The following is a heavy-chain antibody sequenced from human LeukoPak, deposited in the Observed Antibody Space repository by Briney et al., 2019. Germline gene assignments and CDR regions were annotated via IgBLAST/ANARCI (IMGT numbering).Heavy chain of an antibody. Sequence: GGSLRLSCAASRFTFDDYGMNWVRQAPGKGLEWVSGVNWNGISTVYADSVKGRFTISRDNAKNCLYLQMNSLRAEDTALYYCARDLEVGSSCPQGYWGQGTLVTVSS. D-gene: IGHD6-6*01. CDR3: ARDLEVGSSCPQGY. V-gene: IGHV3-20*04. CDR1: RFTFDDYG. CDR2: VNWNGIST. J-gene: IGHJ4*02.